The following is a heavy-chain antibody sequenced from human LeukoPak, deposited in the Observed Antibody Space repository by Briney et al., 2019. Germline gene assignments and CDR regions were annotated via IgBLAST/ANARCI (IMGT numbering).Heavy chain of an antibody. CDR1: GGSFSGYY. Sequence: SETLSLTCAVYGGSFSGYYWSWIRQPPGKGLEWIGEINHSGSTNYNPSLKSRVTISVDTSKNQFSLKLSSVTAADTAVYYCARVGWGYDSSGYYAPHLDYWGQGTLVTVSS. CDR3: ARVGWGYDSSGYYAPHLDY. V-gene: IGHV4-34*01. J-gene: IGHJ4*02. D-gene: IGHD3-22*01. CDR2: INHSGST.